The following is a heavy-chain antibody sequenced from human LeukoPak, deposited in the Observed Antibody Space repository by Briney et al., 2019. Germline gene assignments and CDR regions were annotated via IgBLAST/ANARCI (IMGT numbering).Heavy chain of an antibody. Sequence: GGSLRLSCAASGFIFSSYWMHWVRQAPGKGLVWVSRINSDGSSTSYADSVKGRFTISRDNAKNTLYLQMNSLRAEDTAVYYCARRPYSSNAFDIWGQGTMVTVSS. J-gene: IGHJ3*02. CDR2: INSDGSST. V-gene: IGHV3-74*01. CDR1: GFIFSSYW. D-gene: IGHD6-19*01. CDR3: ARRPYSSNAFDI.